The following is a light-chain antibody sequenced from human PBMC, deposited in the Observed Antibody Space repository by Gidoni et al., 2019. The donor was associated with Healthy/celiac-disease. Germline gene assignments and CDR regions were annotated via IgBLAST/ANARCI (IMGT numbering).Light chain of an antibody. Sequence: EIAMTQSPSTLPVSPGERATLSCRAGQSVSSNYAWYQQKPGRAPRPLIYGASTRATGIPARFSGSGSGTEFTLTISSLQSEDFAVYYCQQYNNWPQRTFGQGTKLEIK. J-gene: IGKJ2*01. CDR2: GAS. CDR1: QSVSSN. CDR3: QQYNNWPQRT. V-gene: IGKV3-15*01.